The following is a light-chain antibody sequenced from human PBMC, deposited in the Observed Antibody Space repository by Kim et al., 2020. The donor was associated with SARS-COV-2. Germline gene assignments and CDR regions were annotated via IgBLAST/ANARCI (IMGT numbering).Light chain of an antibody. V-gene: IGKV3D-15*01. CDR2: GAS. CDR3: QQYNKWPLT. J-gene: IGKJ4*01. Sequence: SVSPEERATLSCRASQSVSSNLAWYQHKPGQAPRLLIHGASTRATGIPARFSGSGSGTEFTFTISSLQSEDFAVYYCQQYNKWPLTFGGGTKLEI. CDR1: QSVSSN.